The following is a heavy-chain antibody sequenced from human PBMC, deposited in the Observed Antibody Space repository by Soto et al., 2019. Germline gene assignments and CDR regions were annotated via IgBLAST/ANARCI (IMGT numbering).Heavy chain of an antibody. Sequence: EVQLLESGGGLVQPGGSLRLSCAASGFTFSSYAMNWVRQAPGKGLEWVSVISGSGGSTYYADSVKGRFTISRDNSKNTLYLQLNSLRAEDTAVYYCASRSSGWYFDYWVQGTLVTVSS. J-gene: IGHJ4*02. V-gene: IGHV3-23*01. CDR1: GFTFSSYA. CDR2: ISGSGGST. CDR3: ASRSSGWYFDY. D-gene: IGHD6-19*01.